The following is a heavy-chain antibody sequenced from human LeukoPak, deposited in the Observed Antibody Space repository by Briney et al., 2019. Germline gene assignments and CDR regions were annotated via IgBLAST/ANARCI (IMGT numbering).Heavy chain of an antibody. CDR3: AREGRVVTHFDY. CDR2: ISYDGSNK. V-gene: IGHV3-30-3*01. J-gene: IGHJ4*02. CDR1: GFTFSSYA. D-gene: IGHD3-3*01. Sequence: GGSLRLSCAASGFTFSSYAMHWVRQAPGKGLEWVAVISYDGSNKYYADSVKGRFTISRDNSKNTLYLQMNSLRAEDTAVYYYAREGRVVTHFDYWGQGTLVTVSS.